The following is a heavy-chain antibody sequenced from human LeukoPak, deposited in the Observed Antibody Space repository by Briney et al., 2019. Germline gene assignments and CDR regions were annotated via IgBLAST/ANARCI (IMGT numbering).Heavy chain of an antibody. D-gene: IGHD5-12*01. CDR2: INAGNGNT. CDR1: GYTFTIYA. Sequence: VASVNVSCTASGYTFTIYAMHWVRQAPGQRLEWMGWINAGNGNTKYSQKFQGRVTITRDTSASTAYMELSGLRSEDTAVYYCARGTGALKYSGYDYYFDYWGQGTLVTVSS. CDR3: ARGTGALKYSGYDYYFDY. J-gene: IGHJ4*02. V-gene: IGHV1-3*01.